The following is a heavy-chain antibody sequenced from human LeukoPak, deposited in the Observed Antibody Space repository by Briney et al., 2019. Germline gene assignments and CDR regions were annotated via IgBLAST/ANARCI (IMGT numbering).Heavy chain of an antibody. CDR3: VRGIAAAGLYFDY. Sequence: SETLSLTCTVSGGSISSYYWSWIRQPPGKGLEWIGYIYYTGSTKYNPSIKSRVTISVDTSKSQFCLKLRSVTAADTAVYYFVRGIAAAGLYFDYWGQGTLVTVSS. D-gene: IGHD6-13*01. J-gene: IGHJ4*02. CDR2: IYYTGST. CDR1: GGSISSYY. V-gene: IGHV4-59*01.